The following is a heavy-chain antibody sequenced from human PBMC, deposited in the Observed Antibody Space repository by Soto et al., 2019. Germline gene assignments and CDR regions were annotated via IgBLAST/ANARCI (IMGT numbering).Heavy chain of an antibody. J-gene: IGHJ3*02. V-gene: IGHV1-69*04. D-gene: IGHD3-9*01. CDR1: GGTFSSYT. CDR3: ARDGKYYDILTGSDAFDI. CDR2: IIPILGIA. Sequence: SVKVSCKASGGTFSSYTISWVRQAPGQGLEWMGRIIPILGIANYAQKFQGRVTITADKSTSTAYMELSSLRSEDTAVYYCARDGKYYDILTGSDAFDIWGQGTMVTVSS.